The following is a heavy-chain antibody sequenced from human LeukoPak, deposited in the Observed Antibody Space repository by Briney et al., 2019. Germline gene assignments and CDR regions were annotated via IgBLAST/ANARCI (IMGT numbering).Heavy chain of an antibody. V-gene: IGHV3-30*01. J-gene: IGHJ4*02. Sequence: GRSLRLSCAASGFTLSSYAMHWVRQAPGKGLEWVAVISYDGSNEYYADSVKGRFTISRDNSKNTLYLQMNSLRGEDTAVYYCARDKWNWYFDYWGQGTLVTVSS. CDR1: GFTLSSYA. D-gene: IGHD1-7*01. CDR2: ISYDGSNE. CDR3: ARDKWNWYFDY.